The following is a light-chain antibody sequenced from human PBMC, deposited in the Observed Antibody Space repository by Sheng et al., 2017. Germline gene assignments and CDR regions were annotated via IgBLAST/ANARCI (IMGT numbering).Light chain of an antibody. CDR2: DAS. J-gene: IGKJ4*01. CDR3: HQYSSSPPT. V-gene: IGKV3-11*01. Sequence: DIVLTQSPATLSLSPGERVTLSCRASQSVDNYLAWYQQKPGQAPRLLIYDASKRATGISARFSGSGSGTDFTLTISRLEPEDFAVYYCHQYSSSPPTFGGGTKVEIK. CDR1: QSVDNY.